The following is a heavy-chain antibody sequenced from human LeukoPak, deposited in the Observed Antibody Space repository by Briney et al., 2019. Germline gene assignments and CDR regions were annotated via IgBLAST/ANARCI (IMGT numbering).Heavy chain of an antibody. CDR2: ISSSGNTK. Sequence: GGSLRLSCAASGFTFSDYYMSWIRQAPGKGLEWVSYISSSGNTKYYVDSVKGRFTISRDNAKNSLYLQMNSLRAEDTAVYYCARDGGSAWFFRYWGQGTLVTVSS. CDR1: GFTFSDYY. D-gene: IGHD6-19*01. J-gene: IGHJ4*02. CDR3: ARDGGSAWFFRY. V-gene: IGHV3-11*04.